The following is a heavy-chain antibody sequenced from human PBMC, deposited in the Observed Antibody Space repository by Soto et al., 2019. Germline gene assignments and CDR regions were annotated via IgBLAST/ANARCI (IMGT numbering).Heavy chain of an antibody. Sequence: SEALSLTCNVSGGSIYTYYWNWIRQSPGKGLEWIGYISDGGSTNYNPSLKGRGTISVDTSKKQVSLQWSSLKASDTAMYYCARRNRPLGSSSWYDYYYYGMDVWGQGTTVTVSS. CDR2: ISDGGST. V-gene: IGHV4-59*12. CDR3: ARRNRPLGSSSWYDYYYYGMDV. J-gene: IGHJ6*02. CDR1: GGSIYTYY. D-gene: IGHD6-13*01.